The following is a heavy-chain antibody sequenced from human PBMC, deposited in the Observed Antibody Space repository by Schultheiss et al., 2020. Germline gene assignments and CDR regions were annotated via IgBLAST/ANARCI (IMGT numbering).Heavy chain of an antibody. V-gene: IGHV4-4*02. Sequence: SETLSLTCAVSGGSISSSNWWSWVRQPPGKGLEWIGEIYHSGSTNYNPSLKSRVTISVDKSKNQFSLKLSSVTAADTAVYYCASGLTGYDFWSGYNAWGKYGMDVWGQGTTVNVSS. CDR1: GGSISSSNW. CDR3: ASGLTGYDFWSGYNAWGKYGMDV. J-gene: IGHJ6*02. CDR2: IYHSGST. D-gene: IGHD3-3*01.